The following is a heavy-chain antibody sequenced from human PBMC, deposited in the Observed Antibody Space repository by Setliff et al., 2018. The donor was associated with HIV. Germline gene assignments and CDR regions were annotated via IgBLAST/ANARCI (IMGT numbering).Heavy chain of an antibody. CDR3: AGITVVTPYYFDY. CDR1: GGSISSSNW. V-gene: IGHV4-4*02. Sequence: SETLSLTCTVSGGSISSSNWWSWVRQPPGKGLEWIGEIYHSGTTNYNPSLKSRVTISVDKSKNQFSLRLSSVTAADTAVYYCAGITVVTPYYFDYWGQGTLVTVSS. J-gene: IGHJ4*02. D-gene: IGHD2-21*02. CDR2: IYHSGTT.